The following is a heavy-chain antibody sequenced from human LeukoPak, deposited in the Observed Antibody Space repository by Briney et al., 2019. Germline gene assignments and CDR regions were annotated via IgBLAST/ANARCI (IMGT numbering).Heavy chain of an antibody. CDR1: GGSISSSSYY. J-gene: IGHJ4*02. CDR2: IFYSGST. Sequence: SETLSLTCTVSGGSISSSSYYWGWIRQPPGKGLEWIGSIFYSGSTYYNPSLKSRVTISVDTSKNQFSLKLSSVTAADTAVYYCARDRVRYFDWSQFDYWGQGTLVTVSS. D-gene: IGHD3-9*01. CDR3: ARDRVRYFDWSQFDY. V-gene: IGHV4-39*07.